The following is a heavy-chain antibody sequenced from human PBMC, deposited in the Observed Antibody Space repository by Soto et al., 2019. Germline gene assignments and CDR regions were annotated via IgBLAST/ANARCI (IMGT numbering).Heavy chain of an antibody. Sequence: SETLSLTCTVSGGSISSYYWSWIRQPPGKGLEWIGYIYYSGSTNYNPSLKSPVTISVATSKTQFSLHLSSVTAADTAFYYCARHAAYDSVWGKSDGSDYWGQGTLVTVSS. V-gene: IGHV4-59*08. CDR2: IYYSGST. J-gene: IGHJ4*02. CDR3: ARHAAYDSVWGKSDGSDY. D-gene: IGHD3-16*01. CDR1: GGSISSYY.